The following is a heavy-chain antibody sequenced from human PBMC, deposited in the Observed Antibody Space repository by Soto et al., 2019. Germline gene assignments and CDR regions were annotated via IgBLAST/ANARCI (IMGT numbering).Heavy chain of an antibody. J-gene: IGHJ4*02. D-gene: IGHD3-22*01. V-gene: IGHV1-18*01. CDR1: GYTFTSYG. CDR2: ISAYNGNT. Sequence: QVQLVQSGAEVKKPGASVKVSCKASGYTFTSYGISWVRQAPGQGLEWMGWISAYNGNTNYAQKLQGRVTMTTDTSTITAYMELRSLRSDDTAVYYCARVKYYDSSGHPAPDYWGQGTLVTVSS. CDR3: ARVKYYDSSGHPAPDY.